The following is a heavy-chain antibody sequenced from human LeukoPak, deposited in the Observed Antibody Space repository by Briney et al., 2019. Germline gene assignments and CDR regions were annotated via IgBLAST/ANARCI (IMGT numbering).Heavy chain of an antibody. CDR2: IYFRGTT. D-gene: IGHD3-22*01. V-gene: IGHV4-59*01. J-gene: IGHJ4*02. CDR3: ARDRFYDNSGFRRPDF. CDR1: GGPISDYY. Sequence: SETLPLTCNVSGGPISDYYWSWIRQPPGKGLEWIGYIYFRGTTNYSPSFQSRVSISVDTSKNQFSLRLTSVTAADTAVYYCARDRFYDNSGFRRPDFWGQGLLVTVSS.